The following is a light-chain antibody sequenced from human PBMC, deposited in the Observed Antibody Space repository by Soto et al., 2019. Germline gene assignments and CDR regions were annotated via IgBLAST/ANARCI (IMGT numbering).Light chain of an antibody. J-gene: IGLJ3*02. CDR1: SSDVSGYNY. V-gene: IGLV2-8*01. CDR3: SSYAASNNFYFV. CDR2: EVT. Sequence: QSVLTQPPSASGSPGQSVTISCTGTSSDVSGYNYVSWYQQYPGRAPKLMIYEVTKRPSGVPDRFSGSKSSNTASLTVSGLQAEDEADYYCSSYAASNNFYFVFGGGTQLTVL.